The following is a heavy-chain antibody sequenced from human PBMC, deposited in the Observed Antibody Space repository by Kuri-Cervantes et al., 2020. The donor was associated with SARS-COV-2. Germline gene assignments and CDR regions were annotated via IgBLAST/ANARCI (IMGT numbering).Heavy chain of an antibody. D-gene: IGHD6-6*01. J-gene: IGHJ6*03. CDR1: GCTFSNFA. CDR2: IIPVFGTT. Sequence: SVKVSCKASGCTFSNFAISWVRQAPGQGLEWMGGIIPVFGTTNNAQRLQGRVTISADEARSTVYMELSSLTFEDTAIYYCAQTIPARRRSPGDFYLYYMDVWGKGTSVTVSS. V-gene: IGHV1-69*13. CDR3: AQTIPARRRSPGDFYLYYMDV.